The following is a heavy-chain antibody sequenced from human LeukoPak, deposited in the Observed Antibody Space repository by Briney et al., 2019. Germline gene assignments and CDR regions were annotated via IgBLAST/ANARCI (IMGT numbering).Heavy chain of an antibody. Sequence: SGTLSLTCAVSGASIRSSTNWWSWVRQPPGKGLEWIGEILHSGSTNYNPSLKSRVTMSVDSSKKQFSLKLTSVTAADTAVYYCARAFGSYQYYFDYWGQGTLVTVSS. CDR1: GASIRSSTNW. J-gene: IGHJ4*02. CDR2: ILHSGST. D-gene: IGHD1-26*01. CDR3: ARAFGSYQYYFDY. V-gene: IGHV4-4*02.